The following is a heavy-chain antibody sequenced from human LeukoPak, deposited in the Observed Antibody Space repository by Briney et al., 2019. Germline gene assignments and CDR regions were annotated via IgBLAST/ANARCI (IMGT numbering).Heavy chain of an antibody. D-gene: IGHD2-2*01. CDR3: ARVSDIVVVPAAPGD. CDR2: ISAYNGNT. V-gene: IGHV1-18*01. Sequence: ASVKVSCKASGYTFTSYGISWVRQAPGQGLEWMGWISAYNGNTNYAQKLQGRVTMTTDTSTSTAYMELRSLRSDDTAVYYCARVSDIVVVPAAPGDWGQGTLVTVSS. CDR1: GYTFTSYG. J-gene: IGHJ4*02.